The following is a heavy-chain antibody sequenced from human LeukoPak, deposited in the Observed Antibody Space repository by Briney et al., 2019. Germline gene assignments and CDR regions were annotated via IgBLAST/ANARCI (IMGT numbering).Heavy chain of an antibody. CDR3: ARRRDFIDY. V-gene: IGHV3-11*01. CDR1: GFTLSDYY. D-gene: IGHD3/OR15-3a*01. J-gene: IGHJ4*02. CDR2: SSSSGSTI. Sequence: GGSLRLSCAASGFTLSDYYMSWIRQAPGKGLEWVSYSSSSGSTIYYTDSVKGRFAISRDNAKNSLYLQMNSLRAEDTAVYYCARRRDFIDYWGQGTLVTVSS.